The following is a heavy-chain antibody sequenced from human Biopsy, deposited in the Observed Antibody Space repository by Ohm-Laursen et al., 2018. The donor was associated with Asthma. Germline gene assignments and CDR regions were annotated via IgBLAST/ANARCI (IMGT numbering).Heavy chain of an antibody. Sequence: SLRLSCSASGFTFSSSSMNWVRQAPGKGLEWVSSISSSSSYIYYADSVKGRFTISRDNAKNSLYLQMNSLRAEDTAVYYCARDGTDMNEAMPKDYWGQGTLVTVSS. J-gene: IGHJ4*02. CDR3: ARDGTDMNEAMPKDY. V-gene: IGHV3-21*01. D-gene: IGHD2-2*01. CDR2: ISSSSSYI. CDR1: GFTFSSSS.